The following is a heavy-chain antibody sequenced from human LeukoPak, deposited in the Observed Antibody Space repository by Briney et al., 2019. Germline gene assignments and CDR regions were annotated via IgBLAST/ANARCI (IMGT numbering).Heavy chain of an antibody. J-gene: IGHJ5*02. V-gene: IGHV4-59*08. CDR1: GGSISSYY. D-gene: IGHD3-9*01. CDR2: IYYSGST. Sequence: SETLSLTCTVSGGSISSYYWSWIRQPPGKGLEWVGYIYYSGSTNYNPSLKSRVTISVDTSKNQFSLKLSSVTAADTAVYYCARGLTLRYFDWSSNWFDPWGQGTLVTVSS. CDR3: ARGLTLRYFDWSSNWFDP.